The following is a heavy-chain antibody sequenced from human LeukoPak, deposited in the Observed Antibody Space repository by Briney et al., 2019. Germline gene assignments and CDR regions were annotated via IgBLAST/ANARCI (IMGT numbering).Heavy chain of an antibody. CDR1: GGSFSGYY. CDR3: ARQTVTTTFDY. CDR2: IYYSGST. V-gene: IGHV4-34*01. D-gene: IGHD4-17*01. J-gene: IGHJ4*02. Sequence: SETLSLTCAVYGGSFSGYYWSWIRQPPGKGLEWIGSIYYSGSTYYNPSLKSRVTISVDTSKNQFSLKLSSVTAADTAVYYCARQTVTTTFDYWGQGTLVTVSS.